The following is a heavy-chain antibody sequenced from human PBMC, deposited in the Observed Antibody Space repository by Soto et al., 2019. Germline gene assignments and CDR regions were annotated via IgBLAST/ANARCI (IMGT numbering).Heavy chain of an antibody. J-gene: IGHJ4*02. CDR2: ISYDGSNK. CDR3: AKDRDIVVVVAAFDY. V-gene: IGHV3-30*18. CDR1: GFTFSSYG. Sequence: QVQLVESGGGVVQPGRSLRLSCAASGFTFSSYGMHWVRQAPGKGLEWVAVISYDGSNKYYADSVKSRFTISRDNSKNSLYLQMNSLRAEDTAVYYCAKDRDIVVVVAAFDYWGQGTLVTVSS. D-gene: IGHD2-15*01.